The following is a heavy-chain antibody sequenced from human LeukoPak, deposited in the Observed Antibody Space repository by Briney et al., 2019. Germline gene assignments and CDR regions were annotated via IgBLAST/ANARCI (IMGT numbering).Heavy chain of an antibody. CDR2: IYYSGST. Sequence: SETLSLTCTVSGGSVSSGSYYWSWIRQPPGKGLEWIGYIYYSGSTNYNPSLKSRVTISVDTSKNQFSLKLSSVTAADTAVYYCARSVSYYDSNGYLDYWGQGTLVTVSS. V-gene: IGHV4-61*01. CDR1: GGSVSSGSYY. CDR3: ARSVSYYDSNGYLDY. J-gene: IGHJ4*02. D-gene: IGHD3-22*01.